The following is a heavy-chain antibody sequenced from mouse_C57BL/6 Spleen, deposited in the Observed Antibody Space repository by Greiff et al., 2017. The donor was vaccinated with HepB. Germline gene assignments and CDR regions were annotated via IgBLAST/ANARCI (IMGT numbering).Heavy chain of an antibody. CDR3: ARREGDGNYDYYAMDY. Sequence: QVTLKESGPGILQSSQTLSLTCSFSGFSLSTSGMGVSWIRQPSGKGLEWLAHIFWDDDKRYNPSLKSRLTISKDTSRNQVFLKITSVDTADTATYYCARREGDGNYDYYAMDYWGQGTSVTVSS. CDR2: IFWDDDK. CDR1: GFSLSTSGMG. D-gene: IGHD2-1*01. J-gene: IGHJ4*01. V-gene: IGHV8-12*01.